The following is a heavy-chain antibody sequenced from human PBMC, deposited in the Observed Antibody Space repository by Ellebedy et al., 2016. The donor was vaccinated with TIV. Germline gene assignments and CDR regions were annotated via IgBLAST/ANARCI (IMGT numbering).Heavy chain of an antibody. CDR2: IWYDGSDQ. D-gene: IGHD1-26*01. Sequence: GESLKISCAASGFTFGRHGMHWVRQAPGKGLEWVAVIWYDGSDQYYADSVKGRFTVSRDNSKNTLYLQMNSLRAEDTAVYYCARDIGYPSGDFDYWGQGTLVTVSS. CDR1: GFTFGRHG. J-gene: IGHJ4*02. CDR3: ARDIGYPSGDFDY. V-gene: IGHV3-33*01.